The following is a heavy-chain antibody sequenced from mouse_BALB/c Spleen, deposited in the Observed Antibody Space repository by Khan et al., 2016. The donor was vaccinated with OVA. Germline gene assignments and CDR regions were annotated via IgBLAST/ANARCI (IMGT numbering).Heavy chain of an antibody. CDR3: ARSVTITTVVATDFDY. J-gene: IGHJ2*01. CDR1: GYSITSDYA. D-gene: IGHD1-1*01. Sequence: EVQLQESGPGPVKPSQSLSLTCTVTGYSITSDYAWNWIRQFPGNKLEWMGYISYSGRTSYNPSLKSRISITRDTSKNQFFLQLNSVTTEDTATYYWARSVTITTVVATDFDYWGQGTTLTVSS. V-gene: IGHV3-2*02. CDR2: ISYSGRT.